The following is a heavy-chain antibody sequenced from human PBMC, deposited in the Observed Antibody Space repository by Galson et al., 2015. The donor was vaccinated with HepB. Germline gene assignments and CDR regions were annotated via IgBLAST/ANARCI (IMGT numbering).Heavy chain of an antibody. V-gene: IGHV3-66*02. D-gene: IGHD3-3*01. CDR1: GFTVSSNY. CDR3: ARGWYDSP. J-gene: IGHJ5*02. CDR2: IYPGRST. Sequence: SLRLSCAASGFTVSSNYMSWVRQAPGKGLEWVSIIYPGRSTHYGDSVKGRFTISRDNARNTLYLQMNSLRLEDTAVYYCARGWYDSPWGRGTLVTVSS.